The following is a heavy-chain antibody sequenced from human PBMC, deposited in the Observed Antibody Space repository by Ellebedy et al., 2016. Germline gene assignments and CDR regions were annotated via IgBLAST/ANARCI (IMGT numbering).Heavy chain of an antibody. CDR3: ARGEITMFRGAPDY. CDR2: IHHSGST. J-gene: IGHJ4*02. V-gene: IGHV4-38-2*02. D-gene: IGHD3-10*01. CDR1: DYSISSGHY. Sequence: SETLSLXXTVSDYSISSGHYWGWIRQPPGRGLEWIGNIHHSGSTYYNPSLKSRVTISVDTSKNQFSLKLNSVTAADTAVYYCARGEITMFRGAPDYWGQGTLVAVSS.